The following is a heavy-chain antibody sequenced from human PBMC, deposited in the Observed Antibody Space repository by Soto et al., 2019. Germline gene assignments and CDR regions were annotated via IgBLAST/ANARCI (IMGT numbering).Heavy chain of an antibody. V-gene: IGHV4-39*01. Sequence: QLQLQESGPGLVKPSETLSLKCTVSGASISSSSYYWGWIRQPPGKGLEYIGSMYYSGSTYYNPSLESRLPISVDMSKSQFSLTLSSVTAADTAVYYCATLKGIAVAGIHYWGQGTLVTVSS. J-gene: IGHJ4*02. CDR2: MYYSGST. D-gene: IGHD6-19*01. CDR3: ATLKGIAVAGIHY. CDR1: GASISSSSYY.